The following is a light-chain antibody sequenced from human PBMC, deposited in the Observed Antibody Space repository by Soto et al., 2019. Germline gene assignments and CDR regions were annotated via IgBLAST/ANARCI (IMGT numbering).Light chain of an antibody. J-gene: IGKJ1*01. Sequence: DIQMTQSPSSVSSSVGGRVTITCRSSEDISTWLAWYQQKPGKAPKLLIYAASSLQSGVPSRFSVSGHGTDFDLSISSPQPEGFETYYCQQRYITPETFGQGTNVDIK. V-gene: IGKV1-12*01. CDR3: QQRYITPET. CDR1: EDISTW. CDR2: AAS.